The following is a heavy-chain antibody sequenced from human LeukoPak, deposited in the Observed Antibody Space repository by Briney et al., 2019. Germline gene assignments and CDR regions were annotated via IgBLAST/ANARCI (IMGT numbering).Heavy chain of an antibody. CDR2: INTDGSST. CDR3: ARVDIVVVPAHFDY. CDR1: GFTFSSYW. Sequence: PGGSLRLSCAASGFTFSSYWMHWVRQAPGKGLVWVSRINTDGSSTSYADSVKGRFTISRDNAKNTLYLQMNSLRAEDTAVYYCARVDIVVVPAHFDYWGQGTLVTVSS. D-gene: IGHD2-2*03. J-gene: IGHJ4*02. V-gene: IGHV3-74*01.